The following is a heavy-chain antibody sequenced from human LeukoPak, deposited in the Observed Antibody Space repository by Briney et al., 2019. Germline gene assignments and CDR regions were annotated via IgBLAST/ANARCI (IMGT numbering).Heavy chain of an antibody. Sequence: GGSLRLSCAASRFTFSSYGMHWVRQAPGKGLEWVAVISYDGSNKYYADSVKGRFTISRDNSKNTLYLQMNSLRAEDTAVYYCAKAVYGGSYFDYWGQRTLVTVSS. J-gene: IGHJ4*02. CDR1: RFTFSSYG. V-gene: IGHV3-30*18. CDR2: ISYDGSNK. D-gene: IGHD4-23*01. CDR3: AKAVYGGSYFDY.